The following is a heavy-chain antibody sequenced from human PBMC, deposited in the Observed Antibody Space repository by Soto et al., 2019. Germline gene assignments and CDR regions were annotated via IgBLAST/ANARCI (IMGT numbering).Heavy chain of an antibody. Sequence: QITLKESGPTLVKPTQTLTLTCTFSGFSLSSTRMAVGWIRQPPGKALEWLALIYWDDDKRYSPFLKSRLTITNDTTKNQVVLTMSNTDTVDTARYYCAHIVVAGLGYYFDYWGQGTLVTVSS. V-gene: IGHV2-5*02. CDR1: GFSLSSTRMA. CDR3: AHIVVAGLGYYFDY. D-gene: IGHD6-19*01. CDR2: IYWDDDK. J-gene: IGHJ4*02.